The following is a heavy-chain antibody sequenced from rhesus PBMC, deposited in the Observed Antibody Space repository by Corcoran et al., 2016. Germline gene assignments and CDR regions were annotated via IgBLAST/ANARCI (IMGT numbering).Heavy chain of an antibody. J-gene: IGHJ4*01. Sequence: EVQLVESGGGLFQPGGSLRSSCAASGFTFSIYDMSWVRQAPGKGLEWVSYFSYNRKNIYYADPLKGRFTIARDNAKNSLSLQMSSLRAEDTAVYYCTRASIAAAGTFDYWGQGVLVTVSS. V-gene: IGHV3-136*01. CDR1: GFTFSIYD. CDR2: FSYNRKNI. D-gene: IGHD6-31*01. CDR3: TRASIAAAGTFDY.